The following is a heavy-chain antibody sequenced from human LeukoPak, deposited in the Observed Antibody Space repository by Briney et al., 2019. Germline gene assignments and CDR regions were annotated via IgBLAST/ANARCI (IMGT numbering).Heavy chain of an antibody. CDR1: GYTFTDYF. Sequence: ASVKVSCKASGYTFTDYFIHWVRQAPGQGLEWMGQINPNGGGTDDAQNFQGRVTMTRDTSISTAYMELSRLTSDDTAVYYCARDLPSTSNWELDYWGQGTLVTVSS. CDR2: INPNGGGT. J-gene: IGHJ4*02. V-gene: IGHV1-2*06. D-gene: IGHD7-27*01. CDR3: ARDLPSTSNWELDY.